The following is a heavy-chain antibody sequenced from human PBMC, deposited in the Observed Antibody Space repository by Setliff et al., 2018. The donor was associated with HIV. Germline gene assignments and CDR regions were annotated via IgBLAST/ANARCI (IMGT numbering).Heavy chain of an antibody. CDR3: ARESYDYGDYVGSSSFDY. J-gene: IGHJ4*02. CDR1: GFTFRDYL. D-gene: IGHD4-17*01. V-gene: IGHV3-30*10. CDR2: ISYDGSNK. Sequence: GSLRLSCGASGFTFRDYLMIWVRQAPGKGLEWVAIISYDGSNKYYTDSVKGRFTISRDNSKNTLYLQMNSLRAEDTAVYYCARESYDYGDYVGSSSFDYWGQGTLVTVSS.